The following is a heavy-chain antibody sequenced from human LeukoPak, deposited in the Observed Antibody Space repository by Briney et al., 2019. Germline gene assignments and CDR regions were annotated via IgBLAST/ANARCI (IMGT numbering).Heavy chain of an antibody. V-gene: IGHV1-18*04. CDR1: GYTFGTYG. Sequence: GASVKVSCKASGYTFGTYGISWVRQAPGQGLEWMGWISAYNGKTNYAQKYEGRVTMTTDTSTTTAYMELRSLTSDDTAVYYCARDGARISMLRGGLDYWGQGPLVTVSS. D-gene: IGHD2-8*01. J-gene: IGHJ4*02. CDR3: ARDGARISMLRGGLDY. CDR2: ISAYNGKT.